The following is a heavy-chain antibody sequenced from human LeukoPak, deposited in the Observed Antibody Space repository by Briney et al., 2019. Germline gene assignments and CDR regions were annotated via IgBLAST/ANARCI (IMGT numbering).Heavy chain of an antibody. CDR2: IYTSGIT. V-gene: IGHV4-4*07. D-gene: IGHD3-10*01. CDR1: GGSISSYY. J-gene: IGHJ4*02. CDR3: ARDMERFGELFPNYFDY. Sequence: SETLSLTCTVSGGSISSYYWSWIRQPAGKGLEWIGRIYTSGITNYNPSLKSRVTMSVDTSKNQFSLKLSSVTAADTAVYYCARDMERFGELFPNYFDYWGQGTLVTVSS.